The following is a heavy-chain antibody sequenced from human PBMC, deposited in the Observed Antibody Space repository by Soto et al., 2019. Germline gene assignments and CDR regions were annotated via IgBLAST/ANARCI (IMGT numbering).Heavy chain of an antibody. Sequence: PGGSLRLSCAASGFTFSSYGMHWVRQAPGKGLEWVAVISYDGSNKYYADSVKGRFTISRDNSKNTLCLQMNSLRAEDTAVYYCAKVVLSVAARPHYYYYGMDVWGQGTTVTVSS. D-gene: IGHD6-6*01. CDR3: AKVVLSVAARPHYYYYGMDV. J-gene: IGHJ6*02. CDR1: GFTFSSYG. V-gene: IGHV3-30*18. CDR2: ISYDGSNK.